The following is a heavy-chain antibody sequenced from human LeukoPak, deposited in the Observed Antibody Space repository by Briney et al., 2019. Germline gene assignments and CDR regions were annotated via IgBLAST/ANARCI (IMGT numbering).Heavy chain of an antibody. D-gene: IGHD1-14*01. CDR3: ARVRVGYYFDY. V-gene: IGHV3-48*01. CDR1: GFIFSNYG. J-gene: IGHJ4*02. CDR2: ISGSSTTK. Sequence: GGSLRLSCAASGFIFSNYGMSWVRQAPGKGLEWVSFISGSSTTKYYVDSVKGRFTISRDNAKNSLYLQMNSLRAEDTAVYYCARVRVGYYFDYWGQGTLVTVSS.